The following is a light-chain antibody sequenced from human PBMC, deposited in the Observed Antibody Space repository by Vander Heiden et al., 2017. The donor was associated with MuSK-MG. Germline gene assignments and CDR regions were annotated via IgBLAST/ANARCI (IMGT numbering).Light chain of an antibody. Sequence: DIHMTQSPSSLSASVGDRVTITCRASQSISSYLNWYQQKPGKAPKLLIYAASSLQSGVPSRFSGSGSGTDFTLTISSLQPEDFATYYCQQSDSTLRTFGQGTKVXIK. CDR2: AAS. V-gene: IGKV1-39*01. CDR3: QQSDSTLRT. CDR1: QSISSY. J-gene: IGKJ1*01.